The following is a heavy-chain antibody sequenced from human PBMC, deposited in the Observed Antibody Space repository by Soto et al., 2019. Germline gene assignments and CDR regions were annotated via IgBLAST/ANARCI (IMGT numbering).Heavy chain of an antibody. CDR2: FNPSGDAT. D-gene: IGHD3-10*01. J-gene: IGHJ3*02. V-gene: IGHV1-46*01. CDR1: GYIFSNYY. CDR3: ARRGMSKIGFDT. Sequence: QVQLVQSGAEVKKPGTSVKVSCKASGYIFSNYYMHWVRQAPGQGLEWMGVFNPSGDATHYAQSFQGRVSVTRDTSTITVYMALSTLTSEDTAVYYCARRGMSKIGFDTWGQGTMVTVSS.